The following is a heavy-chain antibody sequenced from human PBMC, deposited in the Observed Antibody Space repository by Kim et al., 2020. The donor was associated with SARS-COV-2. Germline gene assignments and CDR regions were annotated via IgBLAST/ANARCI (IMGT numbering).Heavy chain of an antibody. V-gene: IGHV1-3*01. Sequence: KSHGKVTITRDTSASTAYMELSRLRAEDTAVYYCARETVAGSSSARFDYWGQGTLVTVSS. D-gene: IGHD6-19*01. CDR3: ARETVAGSSSARFDY. J-gene: IGHJ4*02.